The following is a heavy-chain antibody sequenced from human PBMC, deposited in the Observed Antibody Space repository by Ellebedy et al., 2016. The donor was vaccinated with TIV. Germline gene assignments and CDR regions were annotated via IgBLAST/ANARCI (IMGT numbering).Heavy chain of an antibody. Sequence: GESLKISCAASGFTFSSYAMHWVRQAPGKGLEWVAIISYDGSNKYYAGSVKGRFTISRDNSKNTLYLQMNSLGAEDTAVYYCAKDLSYYDFWSGYKAYYYHYYGMDVWGQGTTVTVSS. V-gene: IGHV3-30-3*01. CDR2: ISYDGSNK. CDR3: AKDLSYYDFWSGYKAYYYHYYGMDV. J-gene: IGHJ6*02. D-gene: IGHD3-3*01. CDR1: GFTFSSYA.